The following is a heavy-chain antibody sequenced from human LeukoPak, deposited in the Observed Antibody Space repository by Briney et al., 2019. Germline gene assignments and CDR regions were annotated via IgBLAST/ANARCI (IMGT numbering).Heavy chain of an antibody. CDR3: AKGGYDYVEIGYFDY. CDR2: IVASSGAT. CDR1: GFTFSSYG. D-gene: IGHD5-12*01. V-gene: IGHV3-23*01. J-gene: IGHJ4*03. Sequence: PGGSLRLSCAASGFTFSSYGMDWVRQAPGKGLEWVSLIVASSGATFYADSVKGRFTISRDKSKNTLYLQMKSLRAEDTAVYYCAKGGYDYVEIGYFDYWGQGALVTVSS.